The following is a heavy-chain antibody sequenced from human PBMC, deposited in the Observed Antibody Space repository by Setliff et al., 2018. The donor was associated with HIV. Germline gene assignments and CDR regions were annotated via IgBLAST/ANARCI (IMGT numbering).Heavy chain of an antibody. V-gene: IGHV4-38-2*02. J-gene: IGHJ4*02. CDR2: IYHSGRT. CDR3: ARDQPQDYDSLTGYYTGRYFDY. Sequence: PGGSLRLSCAASGFTFSDYSMSWVRQAPGKGLEWIGSIYHSGRTYYNPSLKSRVTISVDTSKNQFSLKLTSVTAADTAVYYCARDQPQDYDSLTGYYTGRYFDYWGRGTLVTVSS. D-gene: IGHD3-9*01. CDR1: GFTFSDYS.